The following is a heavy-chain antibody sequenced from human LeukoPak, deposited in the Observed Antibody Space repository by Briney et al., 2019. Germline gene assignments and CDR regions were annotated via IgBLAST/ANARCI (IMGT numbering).Heavy chain of an antibody. D-gene: IGHD1-14*01. V-gene: IGHV1-8*01. CDR2: VHPDNGNT. Sequence: ASVKVSCKTSGYPFTKWEINWVRQAAGQGREWLGWVHPDNGNTYYAQRFRGRVTMSRDTSTTTASMELSGLRSNDTAVYFCATGPRNNPWGQGTLVTVSS. CDR1: GYPFTKWE. J-gene: IGHJ5*02. CDR3: ATGPRNNP.